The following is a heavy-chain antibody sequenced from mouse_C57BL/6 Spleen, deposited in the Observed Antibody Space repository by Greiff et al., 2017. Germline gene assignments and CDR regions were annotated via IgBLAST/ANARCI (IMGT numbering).Heavy chain of an antibody. CDR1: GYTFTSYW. D-gene: IGHD1-1*01. J-gene: IGHJ4*01. V-gene: IGHV1-61*01. CDR3: ARRAVVGGAMDY. CDR2: IYPSDSET. Sequence: VQLQQPGAELVRPGSSVKLSCKASGYTFTSYWMDWVKQRPGQGLEWIGNIYPSDSETHYNQKFKDKATLTVDKSSSTAYMQLSSLTSEDSAVYYCARRAVVGGAMDYWGQGTSVTVSS.